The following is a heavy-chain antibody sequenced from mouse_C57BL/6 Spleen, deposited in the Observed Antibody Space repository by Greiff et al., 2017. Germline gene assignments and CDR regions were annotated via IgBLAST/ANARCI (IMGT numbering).Heavy chain of an antibody. Sequence: QVQLQQPGAELVKPGASVKMSCKASGYTFTSYWITWVKQRPGQGLEWIGDIYPGSGSTNYNEKFKSKATLTVDTSSSTAYMQLSSLTSEDSAVYYCARRGYYGRDYYAMDYWGQGTTLTVSS. CDR1: GYTFTSYW. D-gene: IGHD1-1*01. V-gene: IGHV1-55*01. CDR3: ARRGYYGRDYYAMDY. J-gene: IGHJ2*01. CDR2: IYPGSGST.